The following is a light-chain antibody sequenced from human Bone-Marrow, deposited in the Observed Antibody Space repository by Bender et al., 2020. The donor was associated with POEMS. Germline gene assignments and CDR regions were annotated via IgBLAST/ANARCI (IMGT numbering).Light chain of an antibody. J-gene: IGLJ3*02. Sequence: SLALTQSPSVSVAPGQTARITCGGDNVTSHSVHWYQQKPGLAPVLVVSDDSDRNSGIPERFSGSKSGNTATLAISGVEAGDEADVYCQVWDSSSDHWVFGGGTKLTVL. CDR3: QVWDSSSDHWV. CDR2: DDS. V-gene: IGLV3-21*02. CDR1: NVTSHS.